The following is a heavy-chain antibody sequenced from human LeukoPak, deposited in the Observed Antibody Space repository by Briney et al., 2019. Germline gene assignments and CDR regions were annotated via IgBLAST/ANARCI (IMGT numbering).Heavy chain of an antibody. Sequence: GGSLRLSCAASGFTFSSYAMSWVRQAPGKGLEWVSALGSGATPYYADSVKDRFTISRDNSKTTLYLKMNSLRPEDTAVYYCANNVLGYYYGMDVWGQGTTVTVSS. J-gene: IGHJ6*02. D-gene: IGHD6-13*01. CDR2: LGSGATP. CDR3: ANNVLGYYYGMDV. CDR1: GFTFSSYA. V-gene: IGHV3-23*01.